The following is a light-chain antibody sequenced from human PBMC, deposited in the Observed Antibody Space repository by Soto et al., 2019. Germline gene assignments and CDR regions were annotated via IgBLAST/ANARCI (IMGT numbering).Light chain of an antibody. CDR1: QSVSSN. Sequence: EIVVTHPPAALSLSPGGGDTLSGRASQSVSSNLAWYQKKTGQAPRLLIYGASTRATGIPARFSGSGSGTKLNLTTSSLQLEDLAVYYCQQYNNWPGTLGRGTKVDIK. J-gene: IGKJ4*01. V-gene: IGKV3-15*01. CDR2: GAS. CDR3: QQYNNWPGT.